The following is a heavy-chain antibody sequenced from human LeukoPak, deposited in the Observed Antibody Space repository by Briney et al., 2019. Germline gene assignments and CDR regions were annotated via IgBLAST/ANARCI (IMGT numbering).Heavy chain of an antibody. D-gene: IGHD3-22*01. J-gene: IGHJ4*02. CDR1: GFTFSSYS. CDR3: ARVDVSGYYYPPDH. V-gene: IGHV3-21*01. CDR2: ISSSSSYI. Sequence: GGSLRLSCAASGFTFSSYSMNWVRQAPGKGLEWVSSISSSSSYIYYADSVKGRFTISRDNAKNSLYLQMNSLRAEDTAVYYCARVDVSGYYYPPDHWGQGTLVTVSS.